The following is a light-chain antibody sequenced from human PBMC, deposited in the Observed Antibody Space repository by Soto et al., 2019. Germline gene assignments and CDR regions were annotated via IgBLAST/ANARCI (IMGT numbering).Light chain of an antibody. V-gene: IGLV2-14*01. Sequence: QSALTQPASVSGAPGHSVTLSCTGTSSDVGGYKYVSWYQQHSGNAPKVLSYEVSNRPLGVSNRFSGSKSGNTASLTISGLQAEDEADYYCNSYTRSNPWVFGGGTKVTVL. J-gene: IGLJ3*02. CDR1: SSDVGGYKY. CDR3: NSYTRSNPWV. CDR2: EVS.